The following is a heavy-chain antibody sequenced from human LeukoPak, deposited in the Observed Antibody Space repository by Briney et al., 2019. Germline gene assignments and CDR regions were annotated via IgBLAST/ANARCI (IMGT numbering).Heavy chain of an antibody. V-gene: IGHV3-30-3*01. CDR3: ARDSGTYLDY. J-gene: IGHJ4*02. D-gene: IGHD1-26*01. CDR1: GFTFSNYA. CDR2: ISYEASHK. Sequence: GGSLRLSCAASGFTFSNYAIHWGRQAPGKGLEWVAVISYEASHKFSADSVKGRFTISRYNSKNTLYLQVNSLRAEDTAVYYCARDSGTYLDYWGQGTLVSVSS.